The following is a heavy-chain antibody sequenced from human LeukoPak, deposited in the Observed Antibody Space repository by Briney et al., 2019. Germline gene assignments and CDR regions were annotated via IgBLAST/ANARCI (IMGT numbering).Heavy chain of an antibody. D-gene: IGHD1-14*01. J-gene: IGHJ2*01. Sequence: GGSLRLSCAASGFTFSDYYMSWIRQAPGKGLEWVSYISSSGSTIYYADSVKGRFTISRDNAKNTLYLQMNSLRAEDTAVYYCAKDGMGPEWYFDLWGRGTLVTVSS. CDR1: GFTFSDYY. CDR3: AKDGMGPEWYFDL. CDR2: ISSSGSTI. V-gene: IGHV3-11*04.